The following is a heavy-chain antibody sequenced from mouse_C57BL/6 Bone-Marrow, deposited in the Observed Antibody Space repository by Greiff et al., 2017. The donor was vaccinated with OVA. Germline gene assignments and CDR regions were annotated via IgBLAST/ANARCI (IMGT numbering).Heavy chain of an antibody. Sequence: QVHVKQPGAELVKPGASVKLSCKASGYTFTSYWMHWVKQRPGRGLEWIGRIDPNSGGTKYNEKFKSKATLTVDKPSSTAYMQLSSLTSEDSAVDYCARYDYDPYYYAMDDWGKGTSVTVAS. D-gene: IGHD2-4*01. CDR1: GYTFTSYW. CDR2: IDPNSGGT. V-gene: IGHV1-72*01. J-gene: IGHJ4*01. CDR3: ARYDYDPYYYAMDD.